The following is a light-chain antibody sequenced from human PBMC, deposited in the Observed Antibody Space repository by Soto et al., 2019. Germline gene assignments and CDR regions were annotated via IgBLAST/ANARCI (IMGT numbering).Light chain of an antibody. CDR1: SSDVGGYNY. V-gene: IGLV2-14*03. CDR3: NSWTSSSTLV. J-gene: IGLJ2*01. Sequence: QSALTQPASVSGSPGQSITISCTGTSSDVGGYNYVSWYQQHPGKAPKLMIYDVSNRPSGVSDRFSGSKSGNTASLTISGLQAEDEADYYCNSWTSSSTLVFGGGTQLTVL. CDR2: DVS.